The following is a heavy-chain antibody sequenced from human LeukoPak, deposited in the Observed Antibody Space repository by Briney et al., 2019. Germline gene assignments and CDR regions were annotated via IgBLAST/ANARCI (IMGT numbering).Heavy chain of an antibody. CDR3: ARLVAVPG. V-gene: IGHV1-2*02. Sequence: VSLKVSCKASGYPFTDYDLHWVRQAARQGLEGMGWIHPNSGGTNYAQKFQGRVAMTRDTSISTAYMELSSLRSDDTAVYYCARLVAVPGWGQGTLVTVSS. D-gene: IGHD6-19*01. CDR2: IHPNSGGT. J-gene: IGHJ1*01. CDR1: GYPFTDYD.